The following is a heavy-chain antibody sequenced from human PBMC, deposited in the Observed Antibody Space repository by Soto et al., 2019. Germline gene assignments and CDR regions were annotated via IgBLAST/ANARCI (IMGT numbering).Heavy chain of an antibody. V-gene: IGHV1-3*01. J-gene: IGHJ4*01. Sequence: ASVKVSCKASGYTFSKQNMHWVRQAPGQGLEWMGWLNGGNGVTQYSEKFQGRVTLTGDTSASIAYMELSSLTSEDTGVYYCVKYDYGLNCFWGQGTLVTVSS. CDR3: VKYDYGLNCF. D-gene: IGHD3-16*01. CDR1: GYTFSKQN. CDR2: LNGGNGVT.